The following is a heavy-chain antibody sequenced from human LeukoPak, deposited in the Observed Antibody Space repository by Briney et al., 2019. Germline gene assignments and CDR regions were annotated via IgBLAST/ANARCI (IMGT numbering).Heavy chain of an antibody. D-gene: IGHD1-26*01. Sequence: SETLSLTCTVSGGSISSNSYCWDWIRQPPGKGLEWIGTIYYSGSTSYNPSLKSRVTISVDTSESQFSLKLSSVTAADTAVYYCARHLSGTYYRFDYWGQGTLVTVSS. CDR1: GGSISSNSYC. J-gene: IGHJ4*02. CDR3: ARHLSGTYYRFDY. CDR2: IYYSGST. V-gene: IGHV4-39*01.